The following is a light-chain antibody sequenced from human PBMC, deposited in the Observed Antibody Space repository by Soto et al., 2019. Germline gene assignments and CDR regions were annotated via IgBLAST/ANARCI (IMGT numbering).Light chain of an antibody. V-gene: IGLV2-14*01. CDR2: DVS. CDR1: SSDVGGYNY. J-gene: IGLJ1*01. CDR3: SSYTSSSTLLYV. Sequence: QSALTQPASVSGSPGQSITISCTGTSSDVGGYNYVSWYQQHPGKAPKLMIYDVSNRPSGVSNRFSGSKSGNTASLTISGIQAEDEADYYCSSYTSSSTLLYVFGTGTKETVL.